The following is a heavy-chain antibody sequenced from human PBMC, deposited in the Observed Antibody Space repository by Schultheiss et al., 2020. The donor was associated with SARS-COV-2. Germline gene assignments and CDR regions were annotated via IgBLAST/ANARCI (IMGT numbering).Heavy chain of an antibody. V-gene: IGHV3-30*04. J-gene: IGHJ5*02. Sequence: GGSLRLSCAASGFTFGSYAFSWVRQAPGKGLEWVAVISYDGSNKYYADSVKGRFTISRDNSKNTLYLQMNSLRAEDTAVYYCAKARDSSGYWEGFDPWGQGTLVTVSS. D-gene: IGHD3-22*01. CDR2: ISYDGSNK. CDR1: GFTFGSYA. CDR3: AKARDSSGYWEGFDP.